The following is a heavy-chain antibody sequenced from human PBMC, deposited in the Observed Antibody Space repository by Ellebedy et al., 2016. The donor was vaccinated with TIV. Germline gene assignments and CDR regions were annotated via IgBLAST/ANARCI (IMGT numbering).Heavy chain of an antibody. CDR1: GVSISRSRDY. D-gene: IGHD5-24*01. J-gene: IGHJ4*02. CDR2: IDYTGMT. V-gene: IGHV4-39*01. CDR3: ARHEVELATISHFDC. Sequence: SETLSLXCTVSGVSISRSRDYWGWIRQPPGKGLEWIGSIDYTGMTHYSPSLRSRVVISVDTSKNQFSLTVNSVTAADTAVYYCARHEVELATISHFDCWGQGTLVTVSS.